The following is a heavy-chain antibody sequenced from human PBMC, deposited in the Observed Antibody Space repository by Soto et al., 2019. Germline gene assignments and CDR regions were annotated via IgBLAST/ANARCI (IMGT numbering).Heavy chain of an antibody. V-gene: IGHV4-59*01. Sequence: KPSETLSLTCTVSGGSISIYYWSWIRQPPGKGLEWIGYIYYSGSTNYNPSLKSRVTISVDTSKNQFSLKLSSVTAADTAVYYCARASVVVAASHWFDPWGQGTLVTVSS. J-gene: IGHJ5*02. D-gene: IGHD2-15*01. CDR1: GGSISIYY. CDR2: IYYSGST. CDR3: ARASVVVAASHWFDP.